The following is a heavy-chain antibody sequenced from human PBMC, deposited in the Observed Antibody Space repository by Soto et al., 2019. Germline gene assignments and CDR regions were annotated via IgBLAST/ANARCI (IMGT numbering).Heavy chain of an antibody. Sequence: GGSLRLSCAASGFTFSSYAMSWVRQAPGNGLEWVSAISGSGGSTYYADSVKGRFTISRDNSKNTLYLQMNSLRAEDTAVYYCAKAPRIVGATDYWGQGTLVTVSS. D-gene: IGHD1-26*01. CDR3: AKAPRIVGATDY. CDR1: GFTFSSYA. V-gene: IGHV3-23*01. J-gene: IGHJ4*02. CDR2: ISGSGGST.